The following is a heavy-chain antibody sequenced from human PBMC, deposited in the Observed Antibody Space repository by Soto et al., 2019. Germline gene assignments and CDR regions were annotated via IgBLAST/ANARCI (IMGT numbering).Heavy chain of an antibody. J-gene: IGHJ4*02. CDR3: ARSVSTIAARPDY. D-gene: IGHD6-6*01. V-gene: IGHV1-2*02. CDR2: INPNSGDT. Sequence: QVQLVQSGAEVKKPGASVKVSCKASGYSFTADYMHWVRQAPGQGLEWMGWINPNSGDTNYAQKFQGRVTMTRDTSISTAYMELSRLRSDDTAVFYCARSVSTIAARPDYWGQGTLVTVSS. CDR1: GYSFTADY.